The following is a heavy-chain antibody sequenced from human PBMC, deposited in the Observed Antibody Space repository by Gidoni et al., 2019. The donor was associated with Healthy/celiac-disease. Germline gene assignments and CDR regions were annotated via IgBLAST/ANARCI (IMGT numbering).Heavy chain of an antibody. Sequence: EVQLLESGGGLVQPGGSLRLSCAASRFTFSDYAMSWVRQAPGKGLEWGSAISNSGGNTYYADSVKGRFTISRDNSKNTLYLQMNSLRAEDTAVYYCAKGFSYGWGWGQGTLVTVSS. CDR3: AKGFSYGWG. CDR1: RFTFSDYA. V-gene: IGHV3-23*01. CDR2: ISNSGGNT. D-gene: IGHD5-18*01. J-gene: IGHJ4*02.